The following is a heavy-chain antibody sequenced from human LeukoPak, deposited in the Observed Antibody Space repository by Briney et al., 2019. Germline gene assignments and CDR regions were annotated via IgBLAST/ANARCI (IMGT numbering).Heavy chain of an antibody. CDR2: INHSGST. V-gene: IGHV4-34*01. CDR3: ASSSVSSSSWAQGTFDY. D-gene: IGHD6-13*01. CDR1: GGSFSGYY. Sequence: PSETLSLTCAVYGGSFSGYYWSWIRQPPGKGLEWIGEINHSGSTNYNPSLKSRVTISVDTPKNQFSLKLSSVTAADTAVYYCASSSVSSSSWAQGTFDYWGQGTLVTVSS. J-gene: IGHJ4*02.